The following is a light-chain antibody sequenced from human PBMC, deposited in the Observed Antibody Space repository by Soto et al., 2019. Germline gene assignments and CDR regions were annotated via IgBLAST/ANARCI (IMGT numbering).Light chain of an antibody. CDR3: CSYAGGTSVV. CDR1: SIDVGRYNL. Sequence: QSVLTQPASVSGSPGQSITLSCTGSSIDVGRYNLVSWYQQHPGKAPKLLIYEDIERPPGVSNRFSGSKSGNTASLTISGLQTEDEADYYCCSYAGGTSVVFGGGTKLTVL. CDR2: EDI. V-gene: IGLV2-23*01. J-gene: IGLJ2*01.